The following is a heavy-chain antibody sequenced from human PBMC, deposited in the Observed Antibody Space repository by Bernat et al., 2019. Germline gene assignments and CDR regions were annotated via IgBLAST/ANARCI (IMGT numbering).Heavy chain of an antibody. J-gene: IGHJ4*02. CDR3: ARDRLFGVGTDY. D-gene: IGHD3-3*01. V-gene: IGHV4-61*01. CDR1: GGSVSSGSYY. Sequence: QVQLQESGPGLVKPSETLSLTCTVSGGSVSSGSYYWSWIRQPPGKGLEWIGYIYYSGSTNYNPSLKSRVTISVDTSKNQFSMKLSSVTAADTAVYYCARDRLFGVGTDYWGQGTLVTVSS. CDR2: IYYSGST.